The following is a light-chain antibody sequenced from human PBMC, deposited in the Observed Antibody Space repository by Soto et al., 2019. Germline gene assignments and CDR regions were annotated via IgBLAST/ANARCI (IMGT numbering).Light chain of an antibody. V-gene: IGKV1-9*01. CDR1: QGISRF. J-gene: IGKJ2*01. CDR2: AAS. CDR3: QQHNSFPRS. Sequence: DIPLTQSPSFLSASVGDSATIACRASQGISRFLVWYQQKPGKAPKVLIYAASTLQSGVPSRFRGSGSGTEFTLRIGILQPKDYATYDCQQHNSFPRSFGQGIKLEIK.